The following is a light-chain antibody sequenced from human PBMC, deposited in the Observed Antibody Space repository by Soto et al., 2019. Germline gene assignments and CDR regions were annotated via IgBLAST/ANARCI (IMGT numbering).Light chain of an antibody. CDR2: EVS. CDR3: TSYTSSTPYV. J-gene: IGLJ1*01. Sequence: QSVLTQPASVSGSPGQSITISCTGTSSDVGGYNYVSWYQRHPGKAPKVIIYEVSNRPSGVSNRFSGSKSGNTASLTTSGLQAEDEAEYFCTSYTSSTPYVFGTGTKLT. CDR1: SSDVGGYNY. V-gene: IGLV2-14*01.